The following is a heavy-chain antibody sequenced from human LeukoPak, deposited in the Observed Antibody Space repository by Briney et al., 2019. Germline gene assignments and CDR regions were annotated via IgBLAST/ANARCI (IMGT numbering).Heavy chain of an antibody. CDR2: IYDSGST. D-gene: IGHD3-10*01. J-gene: IGHJ3*02. V-gene: IGHV4-59*12. CDR1: GGSIGSYY. Sequence: PSETLSLTCTVSGGSIGSYYWSWIRQPPGKGLEWIGYIYDSGSTNYNPSLKSRVTISVDTSKNQFSLKLSSVTAADTAVYYCAGDRPPLLWFGDAWDAFDIWGQGTMVTVSS. CDR3: AGDRPPLLWFGDAWDAFDI.